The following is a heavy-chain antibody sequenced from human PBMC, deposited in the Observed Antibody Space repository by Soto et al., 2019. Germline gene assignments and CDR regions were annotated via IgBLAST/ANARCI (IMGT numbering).Heavy chain of an antibody. CDR2: FDPEDGET. CDR1: GYTLTGLS. Sequence: ASVKGSCKVSGYTLTGLSMHWVRQAPGKGLEWMGGFDPEDGETIYAQKFQGRVTMTEDTSTDTAYMELSSLRSEDTAVYYCATDFVLTQGPHITMVRGHLFALWGQGTLVIVSS. J-gene: IGHJ5*02. D-gene: IGHD3-10*01. V-gene: IGHV1-24*01. CDR3: ATDFVLTQGPHITMVRGHLFAL.